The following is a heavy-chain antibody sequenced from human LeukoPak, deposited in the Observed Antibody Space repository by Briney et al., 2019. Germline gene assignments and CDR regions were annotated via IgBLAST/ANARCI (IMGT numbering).Heavy chain of an antibody. D-gene: IGHD3-22*01. CDR2: ISSSGDTI. CDR3: ARDAYYYDSSGYYVY. CDR1: GLTFSDYY. J-gene: IGHJ4*02. Sequence: GGSLRLSSAASGLTFSDYYMSWIRQAPGKGLEWVSYISSSGDTIYYADSVKGRFSISRDNAKNSLYLQMNSLRAEDTAVYYCARDAYYYDSSGYYVYWGQGTLVTVSS. V-gene: IGHV3-11*04.